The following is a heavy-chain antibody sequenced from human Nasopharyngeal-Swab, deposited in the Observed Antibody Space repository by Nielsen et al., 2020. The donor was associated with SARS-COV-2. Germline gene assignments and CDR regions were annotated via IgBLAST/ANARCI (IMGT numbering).Heavy chain of an antibody. D-gene: IGHD2-2*01. CDR2: ISSSSSTI. J-gene: IGHJ4*02. CDR3: ASETLGYCSSTSCQDY. V-gene: IGHV3-48*04. Sequence: VRQAPGKGLEWVSYISSSSSTIYYADSVKGRFTISRDNAKNSLYLQMNSLRAEDTAVYYCASETLGYCSSTSCQDYWGQGTLVTVSS.